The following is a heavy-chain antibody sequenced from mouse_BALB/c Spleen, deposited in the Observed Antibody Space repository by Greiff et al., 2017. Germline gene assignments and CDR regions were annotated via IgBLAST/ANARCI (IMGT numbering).Heavy chain of an antibody. CDR1: GFSLTSYG. J-gene: IGHJ4*01. V-gene: IGHV2-9*02. D-gene: IGHD3-1*01. CDR2: IWAGGST. CDR3: ARGRGGYAMDY. Sequence: VKLQESGPGLVAPSQSLSITCTVSGFSLTSYGVHWVRQPPGKGLEWLGVIWAGGSTNYNSALMSRLSISKDNSKSQVFLKMNSLQTDDTAMYYCARGRGGYAMDYWGQGTSVTVSS.